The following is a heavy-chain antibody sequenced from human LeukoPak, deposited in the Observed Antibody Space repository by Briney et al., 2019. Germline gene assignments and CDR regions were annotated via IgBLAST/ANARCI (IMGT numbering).Heavy chain of an antibody. V-gene: IGHV3-21*04. Sequence: PGGSLRLSCAASGFTFSSYSMNWVRQAPGKGLEWVSSISSSSSYIYYADSVKGRFIISRDNSKNTLYLQMNSLRAEDTAVYYCANRARAAAGTWYFDYWGQGTLVTVSS. J-gene: IGHJ4*02. CDR3: ANRARAAAGTWYFDY. D-gene: IGHD6-13*01. CDR2: ISSSSSYI. CDR1: GFTFSSYS.